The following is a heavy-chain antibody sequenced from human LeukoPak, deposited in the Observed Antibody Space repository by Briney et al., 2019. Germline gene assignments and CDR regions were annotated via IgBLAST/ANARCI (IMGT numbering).Heavy chain of an antibody. CDR2: IYYSGGA. CDR1: GGSISGYY. V-gene: IGHV4-59*12. D-gene: IGHD3-22*01. Sequence: SETLSLTCTVSGGSISGYYWSWIRQPPGKGLEWIGYIYYSGGAKYNPSLKSRVTISVDTSKNQFSLKLSSVTAADTAVYYCAREGSYDSSGYETLDAFDIWGQGTMVTVSS. CDR3: AREGSYDSSGYETLDAFDI. J-gene: IGHJ3*02.